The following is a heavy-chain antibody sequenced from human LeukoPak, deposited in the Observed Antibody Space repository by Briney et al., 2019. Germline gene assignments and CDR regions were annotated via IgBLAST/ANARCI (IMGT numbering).Heavy chain of an antibody. J-gene: IGHJ4*02. D-gene: IGHD3-22*01. CDR2: IIPIFGTA. CDR1: GYTFTSYA. Sequence: SVKVSCKASGYTFTSYAISWVRQAPGQGLEWMGGIIPIFGTANYAQKFQGRVTITADESTSTAYMELSSLRSEDTAVYYCASISSGYYLDYFDYWGQGTLVTVSS. CDR3: ASISSGYYLDYFDY. V-gene: IGHV1-69*13.